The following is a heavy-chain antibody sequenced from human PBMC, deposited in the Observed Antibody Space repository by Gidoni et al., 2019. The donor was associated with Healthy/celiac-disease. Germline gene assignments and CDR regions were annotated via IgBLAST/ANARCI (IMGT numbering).Heavy chain of an antibody. CDR3: ARSVLLWLPDY. CDR2: IYYSGST. CDR1: GHSISSSSYY. D-gene: IGHD5-18*01. Sequence: QLQLQAAGPGPVKPSETRSLTCPGPGHSISSSSYYWGWSGQPPGKGLEWIGCIYYSGSTYYNPSLKSRVTISVDTSKNQFSLKLSSVTAADTAVYYCARSVLLWLPDYWGQGTLVTVSS. J-gene: IGHJ4*02. V-gene: IGHV4-39*01.